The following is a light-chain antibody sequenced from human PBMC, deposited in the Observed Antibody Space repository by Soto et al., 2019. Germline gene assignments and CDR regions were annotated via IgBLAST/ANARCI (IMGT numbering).Light chain of an antibody. Sequence: EVVLTQSPATLSLSPGERATLSCRASQNIDIYVAWYQQKPCQAPRLLLYDAFQRAAGIPARFSGSGSGTDFTLTITSLEPEDFAVYYCQQRSNWSPPFTFGQGTKLEI. CDR3: QQRSNWSPPFT. CDR2: DAF. CDR1: QNIDIY. V-gene: IGKV3-11*01. J-gene: IGKJ2*01.